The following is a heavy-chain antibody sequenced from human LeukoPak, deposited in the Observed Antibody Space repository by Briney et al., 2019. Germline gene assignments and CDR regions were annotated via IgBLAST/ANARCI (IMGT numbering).Heavy chain of an antibody. CDR3: AKGSYYDSSGSFYFDY. V-gene: IGHV3-23*01. J-gene: IGHJ4*02. CDR1: GFTFSSYA. D-gene: IGHD3-22*01. Sequence: PGGSLRLSCAVSGFTFSSYALSWVRQAPGKGLEWVSGISGSGDNTYYADSVKGRFTISRDNSKNTLYVQVHSLGTEDTAAYYCAKGSYYDSSGSFYFDYWGQGTLVTVSS. CDR2: ISGSGDNT.